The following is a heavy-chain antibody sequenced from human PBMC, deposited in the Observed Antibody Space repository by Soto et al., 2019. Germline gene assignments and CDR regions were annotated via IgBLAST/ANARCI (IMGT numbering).Heavy chain of an antibody. CDR2: IYPGDSDT. D-gene: IGHD2-15*01. J-gene: IGHJ6*02. CDR3: ARHGVEGYCSGGSCYSPSYYYYYGMDV. V-gene: IGHV5-51*01. Sequence: GESLKISCKGSGYSFTSYWIGWVRQMPGKGLEWMGIIYPGDSDTGYSPSFQGQVTISADKSISTAYLQWSSLKASDTAMYYCARHGVEGYCSGGSCYSPSYYYYYGMDVWGQGTTVTVSS. CDR1: GYSFTSYW.